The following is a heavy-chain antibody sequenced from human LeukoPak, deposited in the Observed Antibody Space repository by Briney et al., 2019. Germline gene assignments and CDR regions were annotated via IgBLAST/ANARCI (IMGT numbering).Heavy chain of an antibody. D-gene: IGHD3-10*01. CDR1: GGSISSSDYY. V-gene: IGHV4-30-4*08. J-gene: IGHJ6*03. Sequence: SQTLSLTCTVPGGSISSSDYYWSWIRQPPGKGLEWIGYIYYSGSTYYNPSLKSRVTISVDTSKNQFSLKLSSVTAADTAEYYCARDRGMVRGVMNYYYYYMDVWGKGTTVTVSS. CDR3: ARDRGMVRGVMNYYYYYMDV. CDR2: IYYSGST.